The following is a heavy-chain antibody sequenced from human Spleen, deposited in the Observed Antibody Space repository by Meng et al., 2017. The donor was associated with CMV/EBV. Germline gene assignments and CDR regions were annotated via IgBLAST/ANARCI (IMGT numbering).Heavy chain of an antibody. V-gene: IGHV4-39*01. CDR3: ARVGCSGGSCYADN. CDR2: IYYSGTT. Sequence: GSLRLSCTVSGGSISSSRYYWGWIRQPPGKGLEWIGSIYYSGTTYYNPSLKSRVTISVDTSKRQFSLKLSSVTAADTAVYYCARVGCSGGSCYADNWGRGTLVTVSS. D-gene: IGHD2-15*01. J-gene: IGHJ4*02. CDR1: GGSISSSRYY.